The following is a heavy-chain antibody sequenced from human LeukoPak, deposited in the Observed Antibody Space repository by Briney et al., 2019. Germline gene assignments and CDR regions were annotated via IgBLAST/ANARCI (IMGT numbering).Heavy chain of an antibody. CDR2: IYTSGST. D-gene: IGHD2-2*02. Sequence: SQTLSLTCTVSGGSISSGSYYWSWIRQPAGKGLEWIGRIYTSGSTNYNPSLKSRVTISVDTSKNQFSLKLSSVTAADTAVYYCARQSVDCSSTSCYIDAFDIWGQGTMVTVSS. J-gene: IGHJ3*02. CDR3: ARQSVDCSSTSCYIDAFDI. V-gene: IGHV4-61*02. CDR1: GGSISSGSYY.